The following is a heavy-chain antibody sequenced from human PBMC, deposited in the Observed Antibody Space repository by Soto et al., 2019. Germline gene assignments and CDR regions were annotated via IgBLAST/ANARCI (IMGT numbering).Heavy chain of an antibody. CDR1: GGSISSGGYS. V-gene: IGHV4-31*03. CDR3: ASLTLGGYSYGYWYFDL. Sequence: QVQLQESGPGLVKPSQTLSLTCTVSGGSISSGGYSWSCIRQHPGKGLEWIGYIYYSGSTYYNPSLKSRVRISIDTSKNQFSLKLSSVTAADTAVYYSASLTLGGYSYGYWYFDLWGRGTLVTVSS. J-gene: IGHJ2*01. CDR2: IYYSGST. D-gene: IGHD5-18*01.